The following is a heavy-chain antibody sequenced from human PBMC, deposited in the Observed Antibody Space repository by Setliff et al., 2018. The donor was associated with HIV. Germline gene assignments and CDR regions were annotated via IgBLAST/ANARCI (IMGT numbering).Heavy chain of an antibody. CDR3: ARGGQYYNFWSGYYPIGVYYYYYMDV. Sequence: PSETLSLTCAVYGGSFSGYYWSWIRQPPGKGLEWIGEINHSGSTNYNPSLKSRVTISVDTSKNQFSLKLSSVTAADTAVYYWARGGQYYNFWSGYYPIGVYYYYYMDVWGKGTTVTVSS. J-gene: IGHJ6*03. CDR1: GGSFSGYY. CDR2: INHSGST. V-gene: IGHV4-34*01. D-gene: IGHD3-3*01.